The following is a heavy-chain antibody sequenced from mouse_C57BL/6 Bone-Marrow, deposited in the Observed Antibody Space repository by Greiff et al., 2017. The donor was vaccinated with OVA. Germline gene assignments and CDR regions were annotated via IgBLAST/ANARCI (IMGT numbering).Heavy chain of an antibody. J-gene: IGHJ3*01. CDR1: GYTFTSYG. CDR2: IYPRSGNT. CDR3: ARQDLLGFAY. D-gene: IGHD2-1*01. V-gene: IGHV1-81*01. Sequence: QVQLKESGAELARPGASVKLSCKASGYTFTSYGISWVKQRTGQGLEWIGEIYPRSGNTYYNEKFKGEATLTADKSSSTAYMELRSLTSEDSAVYFCARQDLLGFAYWGQGTLVTVSA.